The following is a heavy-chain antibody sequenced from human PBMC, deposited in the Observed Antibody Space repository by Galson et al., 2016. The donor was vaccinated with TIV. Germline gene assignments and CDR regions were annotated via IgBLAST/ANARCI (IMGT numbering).Heavy chain of an antibody. CDR3: ARAAPDQHFDY. J-gene: IGHJ4*02. CDR1: GYTFADYY. D-gene: IGHD6-13*01. CDR2: INLLGGDT. V-gene: IGHV1-46*01. Sequence: SVKVSCKASGYTFADYYIHWVRQAPGEGLEWMGIINLLGGDTNYTQRFQDRVIMTRDMSTTTVYMELSSLRSEDTAMYFCARAAPDQHFDYWGQGSLVTVSS.